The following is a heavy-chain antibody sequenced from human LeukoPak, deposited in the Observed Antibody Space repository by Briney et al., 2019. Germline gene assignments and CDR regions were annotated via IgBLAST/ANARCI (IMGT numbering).Heavy chain of an antibody. J-gene: IGHJ4*02. D-gene: IGHD3-10*01. V-gene: IGHV3-7*04. CDR3: ARGGFRTFDY. CDR2: IEPDGSEK. Sequence: GGSLRLSCAASGFTFSSYWMSGVREAPGKGLEWVANIEPDGSEKYYVDSVKGRFTICRDNAKNSLYLQMNGLRAEDTAVYFCARGGFRTFDYWGQGTLVTVSS. CDR1: GFTFSSYW.